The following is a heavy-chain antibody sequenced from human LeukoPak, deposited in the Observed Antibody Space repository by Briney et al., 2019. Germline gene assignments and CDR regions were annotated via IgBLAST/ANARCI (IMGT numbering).Heavy chain of an antibody. Sequence: ASVKVSCQASVGTFSSYAISWVRQPPGQGLEWVGGIIPIFGTANYAQKFQGRVTITTDESTSTAYIELSSLRSEDTAVYYSARVRPDREDSYYYYYMDFWGKGTTVTVSS. CDR3: ARVRPDREDSYYYYYMDF. V-gene: IGHV1-69*05. CDR2: IIPIFGTA. D-gene: IGHD3-22*01. J-gene: IGHJ6*03. CDR1: VGTFSSYA.